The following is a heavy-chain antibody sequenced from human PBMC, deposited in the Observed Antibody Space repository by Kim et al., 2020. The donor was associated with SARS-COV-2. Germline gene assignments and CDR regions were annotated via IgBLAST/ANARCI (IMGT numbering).Heavy chain of an antibody. CDR3: AKDNGRVIVVVIGADY. V-gene: IGHV3-30*18. CDR1: GFTLSSYG. J-gene: IGHJ4*02. Sequence: GGSLRLSCAASGFTLSSYGMHCVRQAPGKGLEWVAVISHDGTNKYYADSVKGRFIISRDNSKNTLYLQMNSLRVEDTAVYYCAKDNGRVIVVVIGADYWGQGTLVTVSS. CDR2: ISHDGTNK. D-gene: IGHD3-22*01.